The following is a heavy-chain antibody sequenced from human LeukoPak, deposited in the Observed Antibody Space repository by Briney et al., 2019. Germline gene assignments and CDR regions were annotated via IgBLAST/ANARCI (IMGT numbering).Heavy chain of an antibody. CDR1: GFTFSSYG. V-gene: IGHV3-33*01. CDR3: TRDLYDSSGYSYFDY. D-gene: IGHD3-22*01. CDR2: IWYDGSNK. J-gene: IGHJ4*02. Sequence: GGSLRLSCAASGFTFSSYGMHWVRQAPGKGLEWVAVIWYDGSNKYYADSVKGRFTISRDNSKNTLYLQMNSLRAEDTAVYYCTRDLYDSSGYSYFDYWGQGTLVTVSS.